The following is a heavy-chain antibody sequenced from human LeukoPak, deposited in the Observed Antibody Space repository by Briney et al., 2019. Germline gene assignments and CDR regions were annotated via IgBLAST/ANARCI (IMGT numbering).Heavy chain of an antibody. V-gene: IGHV3-33*01. D-gene: IGHD3-9*01. Sequence: GRSLRLSCAVSGFTFSSYGMHWVRQAPGKGLEWVAVIWYDGSKKYYADSVKGRFTISRDNSKNTLYLQMNSLRAEDTAVYYCARESPKLRYEDYWGQGTLVTVSS. CDR3: ARESPKLRYEDY. CDR2: IWYDGSKK. J-gene: IGHJ4*02. CDR1: GFTFSSYG.